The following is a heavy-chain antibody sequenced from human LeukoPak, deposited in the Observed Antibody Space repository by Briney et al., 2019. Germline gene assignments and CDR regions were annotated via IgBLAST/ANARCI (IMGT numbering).Heavy chain of an antibody. D-gene: IGHD3-3*01. Sequence: GGSLRLSCAASGFTFSSYSMNWVRQAPGKGLEWVSSISSSSSYIYYAASVKGRFTISRDNAKNSLYLQMNSLRAEDTAVYYCARGWADTIFVGLDYYMDVWGKGTTVTVSS. CDR1: GFTFSSYS. CDR3: ARGWADTIFVGLDYYMDV. V-gene: IGHV3-21*01. CDR2: ISSSSSYI. J-gene: IGHJ6*03.